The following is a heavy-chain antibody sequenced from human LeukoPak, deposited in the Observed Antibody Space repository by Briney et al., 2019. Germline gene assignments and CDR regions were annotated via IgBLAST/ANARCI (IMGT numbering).Heavy chain of an antibody. J-gene: IGHJ6*02. CDR2: FDPEDGTT. CDR1: GYTLTALS. CDR3: ITNLRARTTSYYYFAMDV. Sequence: ASVKVSCKVSGYTLTALSIHWVRQTPAKGLEWMGGFDPEDGTTIYSQTFQDRVTMTEDTSTDTAYLEVRSLRSDDTAVFYCITNLRARTTSYYYFAMDVWGQGTTVIVSS. V-gene: IGHV1-24*01. D-gene: IGHD1-14*01.